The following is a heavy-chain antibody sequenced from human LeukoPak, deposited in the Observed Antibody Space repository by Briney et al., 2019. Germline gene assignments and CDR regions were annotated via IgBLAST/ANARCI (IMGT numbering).Heavy chain of an antibody. Sequence: PGGSLRLSCAASGFTFSSYAMSWVRQAPGKGLEYVSAISSNGGSTYYANSVKGRFTISRDNSKNTLYLQMGSLRAEDMAVYYCARGPRYSSSSYYFDYWGQGTLVTVSS. V-gene: IGHV3-64*01. CDR1: GFTFSSYA. CDR3: ARGPRYSSSSYYFDY. CDR2: ISSNGGST. D-gene: IGHD6-6*01. J-gene: IGHJ4*02.